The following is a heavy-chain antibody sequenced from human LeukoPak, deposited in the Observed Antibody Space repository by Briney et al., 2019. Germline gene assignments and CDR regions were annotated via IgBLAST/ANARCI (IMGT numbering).Heavy chain of an antibody. J-gene: IGHJ4*02. CDR1: GFTFSSYW. CDR3: ARTIVPAGPLDY. V-gene: IGHV3-74*01. Sequence: GGSLRLSCTASGFTFSSYWMHWVRQAPGKGLVWVSRINTDGSSTSYADSVKGRFTISRDNAKNTLYLQMNSLRAEDTAVYYCARTIVPAGPLDYWGQGTLFTVSS. CDR2: INTDGSST. D-gene: IGHD2-2*01.